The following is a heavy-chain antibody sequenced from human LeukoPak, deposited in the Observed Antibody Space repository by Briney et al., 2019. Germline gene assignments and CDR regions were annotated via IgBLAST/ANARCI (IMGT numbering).Heavy chain of an antibody. CDR1: GYTFTSYG. Sequence: ASVKVSCKASGYTFTSYGISWVRQAPGQGLEWMGWISAYNGNTNYAQKLQGRVTMTRDTSINTAYMELSRLRSDDTAVYYCARGGRSVVITTLYYFDYWGQGTLVTVSS. J-gene: IGHJ4*02. CDR2: ISAYNGNT. CDR3: ARGGRSVVITTLYYFDY. V-gene: IGHV1-18*01. D-gene: IGHD3-22*01.